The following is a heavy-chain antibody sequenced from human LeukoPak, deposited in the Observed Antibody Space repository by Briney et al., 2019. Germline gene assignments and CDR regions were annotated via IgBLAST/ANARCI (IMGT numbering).Heavy chain of an antibody. CDR2: IYYSGST. V-gene: IGHV4-39*07. Sequence: KLPETLSLTCTVSGGSISSSSYYWGWIRQPPGKGLEWIGSIYYSGSTYYNPSLKSRVTISVDTSKNQFSLKLSSVTAADTAVYYCARDRNYGDYMLLDWFDPWGQGTLVTVSS. D-gene: IGHD4-17*01. J-gene: IGHJ5*02. CDR3: ARDRNYGDYMLLDWFDP. CDR1: GGSISSSSYY.